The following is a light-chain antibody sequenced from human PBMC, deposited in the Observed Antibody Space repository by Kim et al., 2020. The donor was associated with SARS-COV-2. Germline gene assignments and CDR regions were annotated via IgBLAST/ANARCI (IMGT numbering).Light chain of an antibody. CDR1: QSLLHSNGYNY. CDR3: MQALQTPPYT. CDR2: WGS. J-gene: IGKJ2*01. V-gene: IGKV2-28*01. Sequence: PASISCRSSQSLLHSNGYNYLDWYLQKPGQSPQLLIYWGSNRASGVPDRFSGGGSGTDFTLKISRVEAEDVGVYYCMQALQTPPYTFGQGTKLEI.